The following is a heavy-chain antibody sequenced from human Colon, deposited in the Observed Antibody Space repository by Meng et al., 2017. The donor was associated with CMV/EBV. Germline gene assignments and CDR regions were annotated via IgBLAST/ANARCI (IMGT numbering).Heavy chain of an antibody. D-gene: IGHD4-23*01. CDR3: ARERLGTLRYYFDH. V-gene: IGHV3-48*04. J-gene: IGHJ4*02. Sequence: GESLKISCAASGFTFSSYSMNWVRQAPGKGLEWISYISGISTTIYYADSVRGRFTVSRDNAKKFLYLQMNNLRAEDTAVYYCARERLGTLRYYFDHWGQGDLVTVSS. CDR1: GFTFSSYS. CDR2: ISGISTTI.